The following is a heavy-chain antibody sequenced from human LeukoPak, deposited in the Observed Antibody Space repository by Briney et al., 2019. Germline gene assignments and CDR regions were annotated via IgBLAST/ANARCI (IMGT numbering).Heavy chain of an antibody. CDR1: GFTFSSYA. CDR2: ISGSGGST. CDR3: AKNHPGSYYNRPDY. Sequence: GGSLRLSCAASGFTFSSYAMSWVRQAPGKGLEWVSAISGSGGSTYYADSVKGRFTIPRDNSKNTLYLQMNSLRAEDTAVYYCAKNHPGSYYNRPDYWGQGTLVTVSS. J-gene: IGHJ4*02. D-gene: IGHD3-10*01. V-gene: IGHV3-23*01.